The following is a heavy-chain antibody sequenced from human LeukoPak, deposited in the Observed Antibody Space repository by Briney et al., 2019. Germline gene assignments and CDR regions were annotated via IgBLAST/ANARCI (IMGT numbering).Heavy chain of an antibody. CDR1: GGSFSGYY. CDR3: ARERIYPRRAHFDY. J-gene: IGHJ4*02. V-gene: IGHV4-34*01. CDR2: INHSGST. Sequence: PSETLSLTCAVYGGSFSGYYRSWIRQPPGKGLEWIGEINHSGSTNYNPSLKSRVTISVDTSKNQFSLKLSSVTAADTAVYYCARERIYPRRAHFDYWGQGTLVTVSS. D-gene: IGHD2-15*01.